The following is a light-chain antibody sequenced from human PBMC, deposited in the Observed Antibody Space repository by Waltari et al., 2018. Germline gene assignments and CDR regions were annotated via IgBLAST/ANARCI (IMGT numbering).Light chain of an antibody. CDR2: DVS. CDR1: SSDVGGYNY. CDR3: SSYISSDTLEL. J-gene: IGLJ2*01. Sequence: QSALTQPASVSGSPGQSITISCTGTSSDVGGYNYVSWYQKHPGKAPKLIIFDVSNRPSGVSSRFSGSKSGNTASLTISGLQAQDEADYYCSSYISSDTLELFGGGTSLTVL. V-gene: IGLV2-14*03.